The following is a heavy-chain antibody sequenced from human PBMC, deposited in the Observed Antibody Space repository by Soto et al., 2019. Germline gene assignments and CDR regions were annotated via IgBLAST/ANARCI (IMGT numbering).Heavy chain of an antibody. CDR1: GYTFTGYY. J-gene: IGHJ6*02. CDR3: ARLPPYSYDSSGSLDYHYGMDV. CDR2: INPNSGGT. Sequence: QVQLVQSGAEVKKPGASVKVSCKASGYTFTGYYMHWVRQAPGQGLEWMGWINPNSGGTNYAQKFQGWVTMTRDTSISTAYMELSRLRSDDTAVYYCARLPPYSYDSSGSLDYHYGMDVWGQGTTVTVSS. V-gene: IGHV1-2*04. D-gene: IGHD3-22*01.